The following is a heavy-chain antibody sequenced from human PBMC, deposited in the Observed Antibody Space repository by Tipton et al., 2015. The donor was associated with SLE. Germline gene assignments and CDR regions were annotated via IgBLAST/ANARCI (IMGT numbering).Heavy chain of an antibody. CDR3: ARDLGNYYDSSGYVAFDI. CDR2: IYYSGST. CDR1: GGSISSSSYY. J-gene: IGHJ3*02. Sequence: TLSLTCTVSGGSISSSSYYWGWIRQPPGKGLEWIGYIYYSGSTNYNPSLKSRVTISVDTSKNQFSLKLSSVTAADTAVYYCARDLGNYYDSSGYVAFDIWGQGTMVTVSS. D-gene: IGHD3-22*01. V-gene: IGHV4-61*01.